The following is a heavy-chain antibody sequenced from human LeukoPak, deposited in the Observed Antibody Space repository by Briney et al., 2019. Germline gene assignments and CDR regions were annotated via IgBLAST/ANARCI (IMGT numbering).Heavy chain of an antibody. CDR2: TYPGDSDT. V-gene: IGHV5-51*01. CDR1: GYSFTSYW. D-gene: IGHD1-7*01. J-gene: IGHJ4*02. Sequence: GESLKISCKGSGYSFTSYWVAWVRQMPGKGLEWMGITYPGDSDTRYSPSFQGQVTISADKAISTAYLQLSSLKASDTAMYYCARGGLSRTLRSLDYWGQGTLVTVSS. CDR3: ARGGLSRTLRSLDY.